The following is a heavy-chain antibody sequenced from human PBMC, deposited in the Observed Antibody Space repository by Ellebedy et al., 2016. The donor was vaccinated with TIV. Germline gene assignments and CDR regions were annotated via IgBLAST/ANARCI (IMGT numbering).Heavy chain of an antibody. D-gene: IGHD2-8*02. Sequence: AASVKVSCKASGYTFTSYGISWVRQAPGQGLEWMGWISAYNGNTNYAQKLQGIVTMTTDTSTSTAYMELRSLRSDDTAVYYCARVGENWCRYYFDYWGQGTLVTVSS. CDR3: ARVGENWCRYYFDY. V-gene: IGHV1-18*01. CDR1: GYTFTSYG. J-gene: IGHJ4*02. CDR2: ISAYNGNT.